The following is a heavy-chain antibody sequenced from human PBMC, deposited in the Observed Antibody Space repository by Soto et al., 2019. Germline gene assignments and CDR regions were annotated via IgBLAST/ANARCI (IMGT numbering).Heavy chain of an antibody. CDR2: IWYDGSNK. V-gene: IGHV3-33*01. Sequence: PGGSLRLSCAASGFTFSSYGMHWCRQAPGKGLEWVAVIWYDGSNKYYADSVKGRFTISRDNSKNTLYLQMNSLRAEDTAVYYCARAERHWFGLGIGPFSPQSLMDVWGQGTTVTVSS. J-gene: IGHJ6*02. CDR1: GFTFSSYG. CDR3: ARAERHWFGLGIGPFSPQSLMDV. D-gene: IGHD3-10*01.